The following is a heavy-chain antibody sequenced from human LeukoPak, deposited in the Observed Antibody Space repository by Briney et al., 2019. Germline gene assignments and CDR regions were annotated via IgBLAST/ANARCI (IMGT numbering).Heavy chain of an antibody. CDR3: AKVNRRGYSYGLSYNYMDV. V-gene: IGHV3-21*01. CDR1: GFTFSRHS. J-gene: IGHJ6*03. Sequence: GGSLRLSCAASGFTFSRHSMNWVRQAPGKGLEWVSSISSSSIYIYYADSVKGRFTISRDNSKNTLYLQMNSLRAEDTAVYYCAKVNRRGYSYGLSYNYMDVWGKGTTVTISS. D-gene: IGHD5-18*01. CDR2: ISSSSIYI.